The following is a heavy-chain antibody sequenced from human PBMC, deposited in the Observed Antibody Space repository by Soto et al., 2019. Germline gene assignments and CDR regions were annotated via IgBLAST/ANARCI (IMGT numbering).Heavy chain of an antibody. CDR2: VSANGQGI. V-gene: IGHV3-23*01. J-gene: IGHJ4*02. D-gene: IGHD3-10*01. CDR1: GFTFSSSA. CDR3: AKDRHYPRDYFHY. Sequence: GGSLRLSCAASGFTFSSSAISWVRQAPGKGLEWVSAVSANGQGIYYADSVRGRFTISRDNSKNTVFLHMDSLSAEDTAVYYCAKDRHYPRDYFHYWGQGTLVTDSS.